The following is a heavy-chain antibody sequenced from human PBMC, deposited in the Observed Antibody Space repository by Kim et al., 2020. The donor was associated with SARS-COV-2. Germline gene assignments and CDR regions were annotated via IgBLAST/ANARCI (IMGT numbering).Heavy chain of an antibody. J-gene: IGHJ6*03. V-gene: IGHV3-30*18. CDR2: ISYDGSNK. D-gene: IGHD2-15*01. CDR3: AKDYCSGGSCPYYYYMDV. Sequence: GGSLRLSCAASGFTFSSYGMHWVRQAPGKGLEWVAVISYDGSNKYYADSVKGRFTISRDNSKNTLYLQMNSLRAEDTAVYYCAKDYCSGGSCPYYYYMDVWGKGTTVTVSS. CDR1: GFTFSSYG.